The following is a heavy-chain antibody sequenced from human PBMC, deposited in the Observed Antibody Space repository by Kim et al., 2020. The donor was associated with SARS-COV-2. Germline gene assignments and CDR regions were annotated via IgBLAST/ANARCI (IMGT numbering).Heavy chain of an antibody. J-gene: IGHJ4*02. CDR2: ISSSSSYI. D-gene: IGHD4-17*01. V-gene: IGHV3-21*01. Sequence: GGSLRLSCAASGFTFSSYSMNWVRQAPGKGLEWVSSISSSSSYIYYADSVKGRFTISRDNAKNSLYLQMNSLRAEETAVYYCARGFGVLGYGDYFDYWGQGTLVTVSS. CDR3: ARGFGVLGYGDYFDY. CDR1: GFTFSSYS.